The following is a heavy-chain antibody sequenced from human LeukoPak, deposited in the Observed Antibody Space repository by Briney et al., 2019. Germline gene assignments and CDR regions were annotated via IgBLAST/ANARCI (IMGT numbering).Heavy chain of an antibody. CDR3: ARGVEDVVVPAAIFAYYYYGMDV. V-gene: IGHV4-34*01. CDR1: GGSFSGYY. CDR2: INHSGST. D-gene: IGHD2-2*01. Sequence: SETLSLTCAVYGGSFSGYYWSWIRQPPGKGLEWIGEINHSGSTNYSPSLTSRVTISVDTSKNQFSLKLSSVTAADTAVYYCARGVEDVVVPAAIFAYYYYGMDVWGKGTTVTVSS. J-gene: IGHJ6*04.